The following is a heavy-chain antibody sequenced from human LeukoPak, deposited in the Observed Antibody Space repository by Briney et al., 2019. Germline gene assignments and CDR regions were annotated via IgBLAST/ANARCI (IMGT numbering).Heavy chain of an antibody. D-gene: IGHD6-13*01. CDR1: GGSISSYY. J-gene: IGHJ5*02. Sequence: PSETLSLTCTVYGGSISSYYWSWIRQPAGKGLEWIGRIYTSGSTNYNPSLKSRVTMSVDTSKNQFSLKLSSVTAADTAVYYCARGFADYIAAAGTGWFDPWGQGTLVTVSS. CDR2: IYTSGST. CDR3: ARGFADYIAAAGTGWFDP. V-gene: IGHV4-4*07.